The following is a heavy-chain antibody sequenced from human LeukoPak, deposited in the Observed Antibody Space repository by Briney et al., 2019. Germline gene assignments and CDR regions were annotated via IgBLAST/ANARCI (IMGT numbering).Heavy chain of an antibody. CDR1: GYTFTGYY. J-gene: IGHJ4*02. CDR3: ARDDSVVQLGTCDY. CDR2: INPNSGGT. V-gene: IGHV1-2*02. Sequence: ASVKVFCKASGYTFTGYYMHWVRQAPGQGLEWMGWINPNSGGTNYAQKFQGRATMTRDTSISTDYMELSRLRSEDTAVYYCARDDSVVQLGTCDYWGQGTLVTVSS. D-gene: IGHD1-1*01.